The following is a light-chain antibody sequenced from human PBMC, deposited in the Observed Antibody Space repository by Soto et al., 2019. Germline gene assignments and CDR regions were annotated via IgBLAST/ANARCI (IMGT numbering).Light chain of an antibody. Sequence: IVITQSPATLSVSPGERATLSCRASQSISSNLAWYQQKPGQAPRLLIYGASTRATGIPARFSGSGSGTEFTLTISSLQSEDFAVYYCQQYKNWLTWTFGQGTKV. CDR2: GAS. CDR1: QSISSN. CDR3: QQYKNWLTWT. J-gene: IGKJ1*01. V-gene: IGKV3-15*01.